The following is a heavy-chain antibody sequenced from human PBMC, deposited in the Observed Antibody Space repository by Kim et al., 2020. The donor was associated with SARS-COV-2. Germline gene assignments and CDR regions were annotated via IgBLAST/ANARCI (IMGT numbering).Heavy chain of an antibody. CDR1: GFTFSSYG. V-gene: IGHV3-30*18. CDR2: VSNDGSNT. CDR3: AKDCMYYDFWNGYIQQQNYCYYHGLDV. Sequence: GGSLRLSCAASGFTFSSYGMHWVRQAPGKGLEWVAVVSNDGSNTNYADSVKGRFTISRDNSKNTLYLQMNSLRAEDTAVYYCAKDCMYYDFWNGYIQQQNYCYYHGLDVWGQGTTVTVSS. J-gene: IGHJ6*02. D-gene: IGHD3-3*01.